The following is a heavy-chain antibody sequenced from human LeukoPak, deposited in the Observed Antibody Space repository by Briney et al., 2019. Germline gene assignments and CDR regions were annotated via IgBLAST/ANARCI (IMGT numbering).Heavy chain of an antibody. CDR3: ARGIPAPEGLDAFDI. V-gene: IGHV1-2*06. J-gene: IGHJ3*02. CDR2: ITPNSGGT. Sequence: ASVKVSCKASGYTFTGYYMHWVRQAPGQGLEWMGRITPNSGGTNYPQKFQGRVTMTRDTSISTAYMELSRPRSDDTAVYYCARGIPAPEGLDAFDIWGQGTRVTVSS. D-gene: IGHD2-2*01. CDR1: GYTFTGYY.